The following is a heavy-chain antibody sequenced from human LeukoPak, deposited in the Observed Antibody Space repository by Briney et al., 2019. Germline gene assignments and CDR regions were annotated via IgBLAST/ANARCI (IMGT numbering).Heavy chain of an antibody. V-gene: IGHV4-30-2*01. J-gene: IGHJ4*02. D-gene: IGHD6-19*01. Sequence: SETLSLTRAVSGGSLSSGGYAWGWIRQPPGEGLEWIGYIYHSGSTYYNPSLKSRVTISVDRSKNSFSRKLSSVTAADTAVYYCARAPRTKGWYEGIYFDYWGQGTLVTVSS. CDR1: GGSLSSGGYA. CDR2: IYHSGST. CDR3: ARAPRTKGWYEGIYFDY.